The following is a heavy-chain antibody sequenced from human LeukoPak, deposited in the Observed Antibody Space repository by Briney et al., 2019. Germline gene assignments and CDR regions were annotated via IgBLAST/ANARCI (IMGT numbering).Heavy chain of an antibody. J-gene: IGHJ4*02. CDR1: GYTFTIYD. CDR2: MNPNTGNT. V-gene: IGHV1-8*01. CDR3: AKDLGDYYGDY. Sequence: ASVKVSFTASGYTFTIYDINWVRQATGQGLEWMGWMNPNTGNTGYAQEFQGRITLTRDTPTSTIYMELSSLRSEDTAVYYCAKDLGDYYGDYWGQGTLVTVSS. D-gene: IGHD2-21*02.